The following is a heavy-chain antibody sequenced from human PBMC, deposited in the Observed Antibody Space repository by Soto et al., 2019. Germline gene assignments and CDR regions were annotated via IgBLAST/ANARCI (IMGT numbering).Heavy chain of an antibody. CDR1: GFSFSDYT. V-gene: IGHV3-21*01. D-gene: IGHD4-17*01. J-gene: IGHJ4*02. CDR2: ISSSSSDYT. CDR3: SRFDYGDCFFDY. Sequence: GGSLRLSCAASGFSFSDYTMNWVRQAPGKGLEWVSAISSSSSDYTFYADSVRGRFTISRDNAKKSLYLQMNSLRAEDTAVYYCSRFDYGDCFFDYWGQGTLVTVSS.